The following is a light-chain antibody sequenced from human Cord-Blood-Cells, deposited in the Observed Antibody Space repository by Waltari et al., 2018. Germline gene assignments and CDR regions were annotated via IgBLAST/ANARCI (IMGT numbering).Light chain of an antibody. CDR2: DVS. J-gene: IGLJ1*01. CDR3: SSYTSSITLV. Sequence: QSALTQPASVSGSPGQSITISCTGTSSDVGGYNYVSWYQQHPGNAPKLMIYDVSNRPSGVSNRFSGSKSGNTASRTISGLQAEDEAHYYCSSYTSSITLVFGTGTKVTVL. V-gene: IGLV2-14*01. CDR1: SSDVGGYNY.